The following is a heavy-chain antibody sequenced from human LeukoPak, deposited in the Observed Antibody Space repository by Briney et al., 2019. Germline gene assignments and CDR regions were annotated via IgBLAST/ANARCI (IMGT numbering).Heavy chain of an antibody. CDR2: ISESGGST. CDR3: AKVRTVTTINFDF. D-gene: IGHD4-17*01. Sequence: GGSLRLSCAASGFTFTSYAMSWVRQAPGKGPEWVSGISESGGSTYYVDSVKGRFTISRDNSKNTVYLQMNSLRAEDTAIYYCAKVRTVTTINFDFWGQGTLVTASS. CDR1: GFTFTSYA. J-gene: IGHJ4*02. V-gene: IGHV3-23*01.